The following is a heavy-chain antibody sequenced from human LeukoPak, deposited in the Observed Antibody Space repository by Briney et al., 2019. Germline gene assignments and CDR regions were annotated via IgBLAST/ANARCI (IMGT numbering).Heavy chain of an antibody. D-gene: IGHD3-16*01. CDR2: INPNFGNT. CDR1: GYTFTGYY. J-gene: IGHJ4*02. V-gene: IGHV1-2*02. Sequence: GASVKVSCKASGYTFTGYYMHWVRQAPGQGLEWMGWINPNFGNTNYSQKFQGRVTMTRDTSISTAYMELSRLRSDDTAVYYCARVGGEGGFFDYWGQGTLVTVSS. CDR3: ARVGGEGGFFDY.